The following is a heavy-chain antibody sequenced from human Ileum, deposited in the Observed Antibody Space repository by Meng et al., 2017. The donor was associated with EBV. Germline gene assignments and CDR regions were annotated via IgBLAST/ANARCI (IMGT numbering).Heavy chain of an antibody. J-gene: IGHJ4*02. CDR2: IHHTRGP. Sequence: QSRLQASGPGLVVPSWTLSLTCSVSGDSISNEHWWSWVRQSPGKGLEWIGEIHHTRGPNYNPSLKSRVIISVDKSNNHFSLRLSAVTAADTAVYYCASNGAFSLDHWGQGTLVTVSS. CDR1: GDSISNEHW. V-gene: IGHV4-4*02. CDR3: ASNGAFSLDH. D-gene: IGHD2-8*01.